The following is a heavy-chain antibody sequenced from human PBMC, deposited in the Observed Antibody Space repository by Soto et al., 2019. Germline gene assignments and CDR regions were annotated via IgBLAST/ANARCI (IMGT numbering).Heavy chain of an antibody. J-gene: IGHJ3*02. CDR1: GYPVTAYY. V-gene: IGHV1-2*02. CDR2: INPATGAA. Sequence: QLHLVQSGAVVKKPGASVTVSCSASGYPVTAYYMHWVRQAPGRGLEWMGGINPATGAAKYTQTFRGRVTMTRDPSTSPVFMELSGRTSEDTAGFYCARGGGVGVAGSAAFDMWGQGTLVTVSS. D-gene: IGHD3-3*01. CDR3: ARGGGVGVAGSAAFDM.